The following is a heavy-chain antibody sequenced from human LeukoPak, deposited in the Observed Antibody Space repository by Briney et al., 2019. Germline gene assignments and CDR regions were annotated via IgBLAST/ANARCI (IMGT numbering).Heavy chain of an antibody. D-gene: IGHD6-6*01. CDR2: INGNGGSR. Sequence: GGSLRLSCAASGFIFEDYGMTWVRRAPGKGLEWVSGINGNGGSRGYAASVKGRFTISRDNANNSLYLQMNSLRAEDTALYYCARGSSFHNYWGQGTLVTVSS. CDR3: ARGSSFHNY. V-gene: IGHV3-20*04. J-gene: IGHJ4*02. CDR1: GFIFEDYG.